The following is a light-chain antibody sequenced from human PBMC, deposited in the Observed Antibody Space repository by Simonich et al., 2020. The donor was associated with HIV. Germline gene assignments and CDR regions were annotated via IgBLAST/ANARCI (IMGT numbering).Light chain of an antibody. CDR1: SSDVGGYNY. Sequence: QSALTQPASVSGSPGQSITISCTGTSSDVGGYNYFSWYQQHPGKAPKLMIYDVSNRPSGGSKRFSGSKSGNTASLTISGLQAEDEADYYCSSYTSSTTPVFGGGTKLTVL. V-gene: IGLV2-14*03. CDR3: SSYTSSTTPV. J-gene: IGLJ2*01. CDR2: DVS.